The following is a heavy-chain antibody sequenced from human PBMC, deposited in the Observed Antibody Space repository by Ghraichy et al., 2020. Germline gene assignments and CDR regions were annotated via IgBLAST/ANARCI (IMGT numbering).Heavy chain of an antibody. D-gene: IGHD5-12*01. CDR3: AKDVREATITPYYFDY. V-gene: IGHV3-23*01. CDR2: ISGSGGST. Sequence: GGSLRLSCAASGFTFSSYVMSWVRQAPGKGLEWVSGISGSGGSTYYADSVKGRFTFSRDNSKNTLYLQMNSLRAEDTALYYCAKDVREATITPYYFDYWGQGTLVTVSS. J-gene: IGHJ4*02. CDR1: GFTFSSYV.